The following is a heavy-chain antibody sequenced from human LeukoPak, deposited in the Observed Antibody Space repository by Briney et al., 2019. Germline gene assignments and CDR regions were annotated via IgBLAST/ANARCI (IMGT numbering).Heavy chain of an antibody. J-gene: IGHJ5*02. Sequence: RASETLSLTCAVYGGSFSGYYWSWIRQPPGKGLEWIGEINHSGSTNYNPSLKSRVTISVDTSKNQFSLKLSSVTAADTAVYYCARRAPRYSSGWYSAQIGPYNWFDPWGQGTLVTVSS. V-gene: IGHV4-34*01. CDR3: ARRAPRYSSGWYSAQIGPYNWFDP. D-gene: IGHD6-19*01. CDR2: INHSGST. CDR1: GGSFSGYY.